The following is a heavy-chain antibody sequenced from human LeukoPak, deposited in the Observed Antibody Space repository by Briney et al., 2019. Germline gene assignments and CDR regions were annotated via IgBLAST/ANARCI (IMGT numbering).Heavy chain of an antibody. Sequence: SETLSLTCTVSGGSISSYYWSWIRQPPGKGLEWMGYIYYSGSTNYNPSLKSRVTISVDTSKNQFSLKLSSVTAADTAVYYCAGYDFWSGSLNSYYYYYYMDVWGKGTTVTVSS. D-gene: IGHD3-3*01. CDR2: IYYSGST. CDR3: AGYDFWSGSLNSYYYYYYMDV. J-gene: IGHJ6*03. CDR1: GGSISSYY. V-gene: IGHV4-59*01.